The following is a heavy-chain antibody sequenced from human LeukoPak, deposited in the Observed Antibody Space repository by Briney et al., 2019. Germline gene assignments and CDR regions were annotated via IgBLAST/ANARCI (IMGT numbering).Heavy chain of an antibody. V-gene: IGHV3-11*04. CDR1: GFILSDFY. Sequence: GGSLRLSCAVSGFILSDFYMSWVRQAPGKGVEWVSYISRSGSTISYADSVKGRFTISRDNAKNSLSLQMNGLRAEDTAVYYCVRDGPLSGGDFDYWGQGTLVTVSS. D-gene: IGHD2-21*01. J-gene: IGHJ4*02. CDR3: VRDGPLSGGDFDY. CDR2: ISRSGSTI.